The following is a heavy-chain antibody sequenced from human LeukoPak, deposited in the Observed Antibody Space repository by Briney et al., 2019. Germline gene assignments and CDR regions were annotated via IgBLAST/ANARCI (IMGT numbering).Heavy chain of an antibody. V-gene: IGHV1-18*01. CDR1: GYTFTSDG. CDR2: ISAYNGNT. D-gene: IGHD4-23*01. J-gene: IGHJ3*02. CDR3: ARSMYGGNSVGAFDI. Sequence: ASVKGSCKASGYTFTSDGSSWVRQAPGQGLEWMGWISAYNGNTNYAQKLQGRVTMTTDTSTSTAYMELRSLRSDDTAVYYCARSMYGGNSVGAFDIWGQGTMVTVSS.